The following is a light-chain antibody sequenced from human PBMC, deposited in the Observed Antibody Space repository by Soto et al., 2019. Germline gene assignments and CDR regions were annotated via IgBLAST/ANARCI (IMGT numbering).Light chain of an antibody. CDR3: LQYHNSRT. CDR2: GAS. Sequence: EIVLTQSPGTLSLSPGERATLSCRASQSVSSSYLAWYQQKPGQAPRLLIYGASSRATGIPDRFSGSGSGTDFTLTIIRLEPEDFAVYYCLQYHNSRTFGQGTKVEIK. CDR1: QSVSSSY. J-gene: IGKJ1*01. V-gene: IGKV3-20*01.